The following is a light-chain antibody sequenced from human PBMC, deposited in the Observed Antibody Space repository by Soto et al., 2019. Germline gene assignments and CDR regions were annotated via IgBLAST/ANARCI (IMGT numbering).Light chain of an antibody. J-gene: IGKJ5*01. V-gene: IGKV3-20*01. CDR1: QSVSSSY. Sequence: ETVLTQSPGTLSLSPGERATLSCRASQSVSSSYLAWYQQKPGQAPRLLIYGASSRATGIPDRFSGSGSGTDFTLTISRLEPEDFAVYYCQQYRRSPRTPFGPGTRPEI. CDR3: QQYRRSPRTP. CDR2: GAS.